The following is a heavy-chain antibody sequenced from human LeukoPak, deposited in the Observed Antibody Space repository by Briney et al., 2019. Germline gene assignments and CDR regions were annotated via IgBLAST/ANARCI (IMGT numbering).Heavy chain of an antibody. V-gene: IGHV1-8*02. J-gene: IGHJ3*02. CDR1: GGTLSSYA. D-gene: IGHD3-10*01. CDR2: MNPNSGNT. Sequence: ASVKVSCKASGGTLSSYAISWVRQATGQGLEWMGWMNPNSGNTGYAQKFQGRVTMTRNTSISTAYMELSSLRSEDTAVYYCAISNYYGSGSYGNDAFDIWGQGTMGTVSS. CDR3: AISNYYGSGSYGNDAFDI.